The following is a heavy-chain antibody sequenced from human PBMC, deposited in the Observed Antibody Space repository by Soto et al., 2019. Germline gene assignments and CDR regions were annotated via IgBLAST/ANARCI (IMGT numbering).Heavy chain of an antibody. V-gene: IGHV4-4*07. CDR1: GGSISSLY. D-gene: IGHD6-6*01. CDR3: ARASRCKSEYECLAWLDF. Sequence: QVLLQESGPGLVKPSETLSLTCTVSGGSISSLYWAWIRQPAGKGLEWIGRIFPSGDSNYNPSLTSRVSMSLDTSKNQFSLTVSSVTAADTAVYYCARASRCKSEYECLAWLDFWGQGILVTVSS. J-gene: IGHJ4*02. CDR2: IFPSGDS.